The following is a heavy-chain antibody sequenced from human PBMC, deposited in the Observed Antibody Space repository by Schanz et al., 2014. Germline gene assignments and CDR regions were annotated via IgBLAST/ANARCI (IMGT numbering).Heavy chain of an antibody. Sequence: QVQLVESGGGVVQPGRSLRLSCAASGFTFSSYAMHWIRQAPGKGLEWVSYISGTTTYTNYADSVKGRFTISRDNAKNSLYLQMNSLRAEDTAVYYCAREQIMAAAGLVDYWGHGTLVTVSS. CDR1: GFTFSSYA. D-gene: IGHD6-13*01. V-gene: IGHV3-11*05. CDR2: ISGTTTYT. CDR3: AREQIMAAAGLVDY. J-gene: IGHJ4*01.